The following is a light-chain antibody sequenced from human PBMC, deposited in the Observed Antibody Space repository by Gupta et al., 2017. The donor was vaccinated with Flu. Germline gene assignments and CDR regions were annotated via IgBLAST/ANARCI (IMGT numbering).Light chain of an antibody. J-gene: IGKJ1*01. Sequence: EIVLTQSPATQSLSPGERATLSCRASQSVSSYLSGDQQKPGQAPRLLIYDTSKRATGIKGRFSGSGSGTDFTRTCSSIEPDDFEGYDGQQHETFGQGTKVEIK. V-gene: IGKV3-11*01. CDR3: QQHET. CDR2: DTS. CDR1: QSVSSY.